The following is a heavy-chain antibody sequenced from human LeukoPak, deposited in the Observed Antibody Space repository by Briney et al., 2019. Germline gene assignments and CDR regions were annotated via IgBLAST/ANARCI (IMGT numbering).Heavy chain of an antibody. J-gene: IGHJ6*03. CDR1: GGTFSSYA. V-gene: IGHV1-69*13. Sequence: GASVKVSCKASGGTFSSYAISWVRQAPGQGLEWMGGIIPIFGTANYAQKFQGRVTITADESTSTAYMELSSLRSEDTAVYYCARTRQHYYGSGSYYDPLRGSGVYYYYMDVWGKGTTVTISS. CDR2: IIPIFGTA. CDR3: ARTRQHYYGSGSYYDPLRGSGVYYYYMDV. D-gene: IGHD3-10*01.